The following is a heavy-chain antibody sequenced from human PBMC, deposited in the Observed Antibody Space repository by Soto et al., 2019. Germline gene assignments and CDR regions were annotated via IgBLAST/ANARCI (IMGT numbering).Heavy chain of an antibody. J-gene: IGHJ4*02. CDR1: GGSISSSSYY. CDR3: ASFLEVQWLVPGRPGKEPFDY. V-gene: IGHV4-39*01. Sequence: QLQLQESGPGLVKPSETLSLTCTVSGGSISSSSYYWGWIRQPPGKGLEWIGSIYYSGSTYYNPSLKSRVTISVDTSKNQFSLKLSSVTAADTAVYYCASFLEVQWLVPGRPGKEPFDYWGQGTLVTVSS. CDR2: IYYSGST. D-gene: IGHD6-19*01.